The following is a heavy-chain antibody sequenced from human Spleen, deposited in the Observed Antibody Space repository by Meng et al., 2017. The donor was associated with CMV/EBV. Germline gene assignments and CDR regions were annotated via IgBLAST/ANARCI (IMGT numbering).Heavy chain of an antibody. CDR3: ARPGGYSSSSAFDY. CDR2: ISAYNGNT. CDR1: GHTFTSYG. J-gene: IGHJ4*02. V-gene: IGHV1-18*01. D-gene: IGHD6-13*01. Sequence: ASVKVSCKASGHTFTSYGISWVRQAPGQGLEWMGWISAYNGNTNYAQKLQGRVTITADKSTSTAYMELSSLRSEDTAVYYCARPGGYSSSSAFDYWGQGTLVTVSS.